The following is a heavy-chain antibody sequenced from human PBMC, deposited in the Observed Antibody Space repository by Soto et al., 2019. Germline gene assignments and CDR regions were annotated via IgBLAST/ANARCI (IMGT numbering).Heavy chain of an antibody. CDR1: GYTFRNHG. CDR2: INAGNDDT. D-gene: IGHD1-26*01. Sequence: QVQLVQSGAEVKKPGASVEVSCKASGYTFRNHGMHWVRQAPGQRLEWMGRINAGNDDTENSQKFQGRVTITRDTSANTAYMELSSLRSEDTAVYFCARDRYEWNHVGYYYGMDVWGQGTTVTVSS. CDR3: ARDRYEWNHVGYYYGMDV. V-gene: IGHV1-3*01. J-gene: IGHJ6*02.